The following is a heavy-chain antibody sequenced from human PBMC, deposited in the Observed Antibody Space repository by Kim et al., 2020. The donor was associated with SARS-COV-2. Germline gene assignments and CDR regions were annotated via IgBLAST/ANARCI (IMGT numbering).Heavy chain of an antibody. CDR3: ARAKAYFYDNRRGYFDL. CDR1: GFSFRDYS. V-gene: IGHV3-11*01. Sequence: GGSLRLSCAVAGFSFRDYSMNWIRQAPGKGLEWVSNIDASGTIIYYADSVKGRFTISRDNAKKSLFLQMNDLRAEDTAIYYCARAKAYFYDNRRGYFDL. J-gene: IGHJ2*01. D-gene: IGHD3-22*01. CDR2: IDASGTII.